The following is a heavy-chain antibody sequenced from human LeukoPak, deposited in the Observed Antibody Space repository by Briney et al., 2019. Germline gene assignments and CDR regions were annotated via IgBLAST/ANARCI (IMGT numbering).Heavy chain of an antibody. CDR1: GFTFSSYS. J-gene: IGHJ4*02. CDR2: ISSSSSYI. Sequence: GGSLRLSCAASGFTFSSYSMNWVRQAPGKGPEWVSSISSSSSYIYYADSVKGRFTISRDNAKNSLYLQMNSLRAEDTAAYYCARSDSHPFDYWGQGTLVTVSS. V-gene: IGHV3-21*01. CDR3: ARSDSHPFDY.